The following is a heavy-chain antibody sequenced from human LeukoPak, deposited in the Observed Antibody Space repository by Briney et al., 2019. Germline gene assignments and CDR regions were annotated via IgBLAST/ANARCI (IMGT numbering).Heavy chain of an antibody. J-gene: IGHJ5*02. CDR1: GYSFTTYW. Sequence: GESLKISFQASGYSFTTYWIGWVRQMPGKGLEWMGIIYPGDSDTKYSPSFQGQVTISADKSISTAYLQWSSLKASDTAMYYCARHGGGYCRTTSCYLFDPWGQGTLVTVSS. D-gene: IGHD2-2*01. CDR3: ARHGGGYCRTTSCYLFDP. V-gene: IGHV5-51*01. CDR2: IYPGDSDT.